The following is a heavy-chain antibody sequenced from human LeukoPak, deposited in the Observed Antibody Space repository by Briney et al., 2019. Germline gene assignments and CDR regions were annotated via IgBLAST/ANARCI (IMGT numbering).Heavy chain of an antibody. J-gene: IGHJ6*02. CDR1: GFTFSSYA. Sequence: GGSLRLSCAASGFTFSSYAMSWVRQAPGKGLEWVSAISGSGGSTYYADPVKGRFTISRDNSKNTLYLQMNSLRAEDTAVYYCATAGYGDYASYYYYGMDVWGQGTTVTVSS. CDR3: ATAGYGDYASYYYYGMDV. CDR2: ISGSGGST. V-gene: IGHV3-23*01. D-gene: IGHD4-17*01.